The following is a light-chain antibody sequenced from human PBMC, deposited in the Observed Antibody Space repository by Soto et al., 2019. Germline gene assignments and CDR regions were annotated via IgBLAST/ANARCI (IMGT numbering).Light chain of an antibody. CDR1: QGISSA. Sequence: ATQLTQSPSSLSASVGDRVTITCRASQGISSALAWYQQKPGKAPKLLIYDASSLASGVPSRFSGSGSGTDFTLTISRLQPEDFATYFCQQFNNGPQITFVPGTKVDFK. CDR3: QQFNNGPQIT. J-gene: IGKJ3*01. CDR2: DAS. V-gene: IGKV1D-13*01.